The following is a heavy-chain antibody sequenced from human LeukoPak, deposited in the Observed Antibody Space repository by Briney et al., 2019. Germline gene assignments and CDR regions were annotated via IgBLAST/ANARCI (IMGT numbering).Heavy chain of an antibody. CDR3: ARTTVTPSWFDP. CDR2: ISSSSAYI. V-gene: IGHV3-21*01. CDR1: GFTFSSYS. D-gene: IGHD4-17*01. Sequence: PGGSLRLSCAASGFTFSSYSRNWVRQAPGKGLEWVSSISSSSAYIYYADSVKGRFTISRDNAKNSLYLQMNSLRAEDTAVYFCARTTVTPSWFDPWRQGTLVTVSS. J-gene: IGHJ5*02.